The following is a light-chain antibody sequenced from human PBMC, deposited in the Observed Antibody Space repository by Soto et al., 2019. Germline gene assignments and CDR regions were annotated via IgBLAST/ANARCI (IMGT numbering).Light chain of an antibody. V-gene: IGLV2-14*01. CDR2: DVS. J-gene: IGLJ1*01. CDR1: SSDVGGYNY. CDR3: NSYTTSDTRQIV. Sequence: QSVRTQPASVPGSPGQSITISCTGTSSDVGGYNYVSWYQQHPGKAPKFMIYDVSNRPSGVSTRFSGSKSGNTASLTISGLQAGDEADYYCNSYTTSDTRQIVFGTGTKVTVL.